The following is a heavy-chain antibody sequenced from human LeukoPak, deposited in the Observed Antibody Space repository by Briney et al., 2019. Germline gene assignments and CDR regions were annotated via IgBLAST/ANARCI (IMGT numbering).Heavy chain of an antibody. V-gene: IGHV3-48*01. CDR3: ARDSGGRPYYYYYYYMDV. D-gene: IGHD2-15*01. J-gene: IGHJ6*03. CDR2: ISSSSSTI. Sequence: GGSLRLSCAASGFTFSSYSMNWVRQAPGKGLEWVSYISSSSSTIYYADSVKGRFTISRDNAKHSLYLQMNSLRAEDTAVYFCARDSGGRPYYYYYYYMDVWGKGTTVTVSS. CDR1: GFTFSSYS.